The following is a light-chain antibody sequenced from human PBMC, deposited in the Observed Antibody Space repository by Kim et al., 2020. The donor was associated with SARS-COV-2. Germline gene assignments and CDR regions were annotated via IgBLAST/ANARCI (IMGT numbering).Light chain of an antibody. CDR1: QSVTSN. CDR2: GAS. V-gene: IGKV3-15*01. Sequence: VSPGESATLSCRAIQSVTSNLAWYQQKPGQAPRLLIYGASIRATGIPVRFVGSGSGTEFTLTISSLQSEDIAVYYCQQYNNWPFFGPGTKVDIK. J-gene: IGKJ3*01. CDR3: QQYNNWPF.